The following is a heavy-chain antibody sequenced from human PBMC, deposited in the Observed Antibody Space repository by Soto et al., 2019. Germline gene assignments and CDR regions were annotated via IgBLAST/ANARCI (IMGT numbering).Heavy chain of an antibody. Sequence: GGSLRLSCAGSGFTLSYHYIDWVRQSPGKGLEWVGRSRDKPQGYSTAYAASVKGRFTTSRDESKNSAYLQMNSLKTEDTAVYYCVRATYFSDSSGYTRCLDYWGQGTLVTVSS. CDR3: VRATYFSDSSGYTRCLDY. J-gene: IGHJ4*02. V-gene: IGHV3-72*01. CDR2: SRDKPQGYST. D-gene: IGHD3-22*01. CDR1: GFTLSYHY.